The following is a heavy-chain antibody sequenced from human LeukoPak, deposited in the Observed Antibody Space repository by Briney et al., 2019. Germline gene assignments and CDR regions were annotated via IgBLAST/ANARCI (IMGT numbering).Heavy chain of an antibody. D-gene: IGHD3-22*01. V-gene: IGHV3-30-3*01. CDR2: ISYDGSNK. Sequence: GRSLRLSCAASGFTFSSYAMPWVRQAPGKGLEWVAVISYDGSNKYYADSVKGRFTISRDNSKNTLYLQMNSLRAEDTAVYYCARDFGTARIVVVLDYWGQGTLVTVSS. CDR1: GFTFSSYA. CDR3: ARDFGTARIVVVLDY. J-gene: IGHJ4*02.